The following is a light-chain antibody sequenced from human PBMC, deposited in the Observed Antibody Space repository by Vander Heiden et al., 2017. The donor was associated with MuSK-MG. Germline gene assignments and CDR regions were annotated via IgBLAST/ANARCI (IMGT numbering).Light chain of an antibody. V-gene: IGLV3-21*04. J-gene: IGLJ2*01. CDR3: QVWDTNSDHPI. CDR2: FDR. CDR1: NIASKS. Sequence: SSVLTQPPSVSVAPGRTAMITCGGTNIASKSVHWYQQQPGQAPVLVIYFDRDRPSEIPERFSGSNSGNTATLTISRVEVGDEADYYCQVWDTNSDHPIFGGGTKLTVL.